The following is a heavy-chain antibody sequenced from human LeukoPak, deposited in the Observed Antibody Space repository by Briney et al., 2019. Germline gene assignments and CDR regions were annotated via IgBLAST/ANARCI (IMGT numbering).Heavy chain of an antibody. D-gene: IGHD6-19*01. Sequence: SETLSLTCTVSGGSISSGSYYWSWIRQPPGKGLEWIGYIYYSGSTNYNPSLKSRVTISVDTSKNQFSLKLSSVTAADTAVYYCARGWLATGEGNWFDPWGQGTLVTVSS. V-gene: IGHV4-61*01. CDR3: ARGWLATGEGNWFDP. CDR2: IYYSGST. J-gene: IGHJ5*02. CDR1: GGSISSGSYY.